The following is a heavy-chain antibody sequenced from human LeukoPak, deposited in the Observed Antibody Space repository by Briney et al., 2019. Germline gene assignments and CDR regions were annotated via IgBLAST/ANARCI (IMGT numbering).Heavy chain of an antibody. Sequence: GGSLRLSCAASGFTFSGYEMHWVRQAPGKGLEWISYISHSGSTIYYADSVKGRFTISRDNAKNSLYLQMNSLRAEDTAVYYCARRGGYFDYGDQGTLVTVSS. D-gene: IGHD3-10*01. V-gene: IGHV3-48*03. CDR1: GFTFSGYE. J-gene: IGHJ4*02. CDR3: ARRGGYFDY. CDR2: ISHSGSTI.